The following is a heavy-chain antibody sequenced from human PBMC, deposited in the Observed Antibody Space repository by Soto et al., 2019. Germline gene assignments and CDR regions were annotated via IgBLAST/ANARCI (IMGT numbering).Heavy chain of an antibody. CDR1: GGTFSSYA. Sequence: QVQLVQSGAEVKKPGSSVKVSCKSAGGTFSSYAISWVRQAPGQGLEWMGGIIPIFGTANYAQKFQGRVTLTADESTRTADMELSSMGSEDTAVYYCAREDLLCATSAWGNGTLVIFSS. J-gene: IGHJ5*01. CDR2: IIPIFGTA. D-gene: IGHD2-21*01. V-gene: IGHV1-69*01. CDR3: AREDLLCATSA.